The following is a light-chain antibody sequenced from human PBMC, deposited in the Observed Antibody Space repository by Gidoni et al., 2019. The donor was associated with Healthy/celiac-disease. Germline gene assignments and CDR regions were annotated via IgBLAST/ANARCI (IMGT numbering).Light chain of an antibody. V-gene: IGKV1-8*01. J-gene: IGKJ4*01. CDR3: QQYYSYPLT. Sequence: AIRITQPPSSLSASTGDRVTITCRASQGISSYLAWYQQKPGKAPKLLIYAASTLQSGVPSRFSGSGSGTDFTLTISCLQSEDFATYYCQQYYSYPLTFGGXTKVEIK. CDR1: QGISSY. CDR2: AAS.